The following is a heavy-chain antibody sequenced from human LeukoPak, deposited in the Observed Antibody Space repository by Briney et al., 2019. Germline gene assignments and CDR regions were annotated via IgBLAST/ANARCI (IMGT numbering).Heavy chain of an antibody. CDR3: ARVGSRRFLEWLVPNWFDP. V-gene: IGHV1-69*04. CDR1: GGTFSSYA. D-gene: IGHD3-3*01. J-gene: IGHJ5*02. Sequence: GASVKVSCKASGGTFSSYAISWVRQAPGQGLEWMGRIIPILGIANYAQKFQGRVTITADKSTSTAYMELSSLRSEDTAVYYCARVGSRRFLEWLVPNWFDPWGQGTLVTVSS. CDR2: IIPILGIA.